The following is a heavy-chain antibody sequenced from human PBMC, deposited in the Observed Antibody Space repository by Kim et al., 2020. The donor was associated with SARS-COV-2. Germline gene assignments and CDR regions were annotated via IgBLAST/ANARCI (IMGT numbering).Heavy chain of an antibody. CDR2: ISYDGSNK. J-gene: IGHJ6*01. Sequence: GGSLRLSCAASGFTFSSYAMHWVRQAPGKGLEWVAVISYDGSNKYYADSVKGRFTISRDNSKNTLYLQMNSLRAEDTAVYYCARDLKIAVAAKGHYYYG. V-gene: IGHV3-30*04. CDR1: GFTFSSYA. CDR3: ARDLKIAVAAKGHYYYG. D-gene: IGHD6-19*01.